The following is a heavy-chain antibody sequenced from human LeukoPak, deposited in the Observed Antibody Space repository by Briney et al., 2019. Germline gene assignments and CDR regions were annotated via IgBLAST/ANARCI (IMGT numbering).Heavy chain of an antibody. J-gene: IGHJ3*02. Sequence: PGGSLRLSCAASGFTFSSYAMSWVRQAPGKGLEWVSAISGSGGSTYYADSVKGRFTISRDNSKNTLYLQMNSLRAEDTAVYYCAKDSISGSSWPDAFDIWGQGTMVTVSS. D-gene: IGHD6-13*01. V-gene: IGHV3-23*01. CDR3: AKDSISGSSWPDAFDI. CDR1: GFTFSSYA. CDR2: ISGSGGST.